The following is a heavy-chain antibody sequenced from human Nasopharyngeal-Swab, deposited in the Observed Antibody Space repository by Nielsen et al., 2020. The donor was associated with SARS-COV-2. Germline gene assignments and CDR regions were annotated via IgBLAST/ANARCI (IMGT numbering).Heavy chain of an antibody. V-gene: IGHV1-18*01. J-gene: IGHJ4*02. Sequence: ASVKVSCKASGYTFINYGITWVRQAPGQGLEWMGWSSAYNSNTNYPQKLQGRVTMTTDTSTTTASMELRSLRSADTAVYYCARDSIAFGGPEGDYWGQGTLVTVSS. CDR1: GYTFINYG. D-gene: IGHD3-16*01. CDR3: ARDSIAFGGPEGDY. CDR2: SSAYNSNT.